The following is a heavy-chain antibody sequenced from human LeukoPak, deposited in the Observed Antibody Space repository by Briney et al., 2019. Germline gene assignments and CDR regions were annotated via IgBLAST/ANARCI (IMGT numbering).Heavy chain of an antibody. CDR2: ISRSGSYR. Sequence: GGSLRLSCAGAGFTFTTYSMNWVRQAPGKGLEWVSSISRSGSYRYYADSVKGRFTISRDNAKKSLYLQMNSLRAEDTAVYYCAKCSGGSYYHSDDYWGQGTLVTVSS. CDR1: GFTFTTYS. D-gene: IGHD2-15*01. J-gene: IGHJ4*02. V-gene: IGHV3-21*01. CDR3: AKCSGGSYYHSDDY.